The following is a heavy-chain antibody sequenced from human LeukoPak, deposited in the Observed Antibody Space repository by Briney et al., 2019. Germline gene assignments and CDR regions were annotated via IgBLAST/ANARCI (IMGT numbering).Heavy chain of an antibody. V-gene: IGHV4-34*01. CDR1: GGSFSGYY. J-gene: IGHJ4*02. CDR3: ASPLFRNSHRLFEGSYRYKSPPDY. Sequence: SETLPLTCAVYGGSFSGYYWSWIRQPPGKGLEGIGEINHSVSTNYNPSLKSRVTISVATSKNPFSLTLSSVTAADTAVYDCASPLFRNSHRLFEGSYRYKSPPDYWGQGTLVTVSS. D-gene: IGHD3-16*02. CDR2: INHSVST.